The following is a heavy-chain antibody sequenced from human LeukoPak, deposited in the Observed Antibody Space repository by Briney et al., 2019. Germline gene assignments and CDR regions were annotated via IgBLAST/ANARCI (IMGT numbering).Heavy chain of an antibody. CDR2: IYYSGST. J-gene: IGHJ6*02. V-gene: IGHV4-39*01. D-gene: IGHD4-17*01. CDR3: ARQGRLRYYYGMDV. CDR1: GGSISSSSYY. Sequence: PSETLSLTCTVSGGSISSSSYYWGWIRQPPGKGLEWIGSIYYSGSTYYNPSLKSRVTISVDTSKNQFSLKLSSVTAADTAVYYCARQGRLRYYYGMDVWGQGTTVTVSS.